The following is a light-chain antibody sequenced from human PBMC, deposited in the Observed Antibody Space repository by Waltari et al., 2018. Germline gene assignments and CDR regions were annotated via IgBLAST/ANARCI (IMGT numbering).Light chain of an antibody. Sequence: IQMTQSPSPLSASLGDRVTITCRASQSISTSLNWYQQIPGKAPKLLIYVASTLQSGVPSRFSGSGSGTDFSLTISSLQPEDFATYYCQQSYTTAYTFGQGTKLEIK. CDR3: QQSYTTAYT. J-gene: IGKJ2*01. CDR1: QSISTS. CDR2: VAS. V-gene: IGKV1-39*01.